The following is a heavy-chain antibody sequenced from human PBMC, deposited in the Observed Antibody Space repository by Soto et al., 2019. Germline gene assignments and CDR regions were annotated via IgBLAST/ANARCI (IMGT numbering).Heavy chain of an antibody. J-gene: IGHJ4*02. D-gene: IGHD6-19*01. CDR3: PRAVAVPADFDY. Sequence: QVQLVQSGAEEKKPGASVKVSCKASGYTFTGYAMHCVRQAPGQRREWMGWINAGNGNTKYSQKFQGIVTITRDTSASTAYTELITLRSAETSVYYWPRAVAVPADFDYWGQGALVSVSS. CDR1: GYTFTGYA. V-gene: IGHV1-3*05. CDR2: INAGNGNT.